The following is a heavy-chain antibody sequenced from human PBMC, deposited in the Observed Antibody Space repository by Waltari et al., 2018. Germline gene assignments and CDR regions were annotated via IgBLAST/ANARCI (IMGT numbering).Heavy chain of an antibody. V-gene: IGHV3-7*01. J-gene: IGHJ4*02. CDR3: ARENSYGSGKYMSR. D-gene: IGHD3-10*01. Sequence: EVRLVESGGGLVQPGGSSRPPCSASGSTFNPIGWSWVRQAPGRGLEWVANIKPDGTEKYYVASGKGRFTISRDNAQNSLYLQLSSLRAEDTAVYYCARENSYGSGKYMSRWGQGTLVTVSS. CDR1: GSTFNPIG. CDR2: IKPDGTEK.